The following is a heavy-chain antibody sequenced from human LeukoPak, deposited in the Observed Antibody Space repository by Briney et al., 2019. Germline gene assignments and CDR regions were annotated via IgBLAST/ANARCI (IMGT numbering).Heavy chain of an antibody. Sequence: PSETLSLPCTVSAGSISTYYWTWIRQPPGKGLEWIGSIYHSGSTYYTPSLKSRVTISVDTSKTQFSLKLSSVTAADTAVYYCARVRMFFDYWGQGTLVSVSS. CDR2: IYHSGST. J-gene: IGHJ4*02. D-gene: IGHD1-14*01. V-gene: IGHV4-39*07. CDR3: ARVRMFFDY. CDR1: AGSISTYY.